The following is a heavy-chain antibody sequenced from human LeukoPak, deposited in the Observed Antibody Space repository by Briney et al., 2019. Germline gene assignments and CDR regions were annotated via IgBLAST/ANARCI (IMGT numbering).Heavy chain of an antibody. D-gene: IGHD7-27*01. Sequence: SETLSLTCTVSGGSISSSSYYWGWIRQPPGKGLEWLGSIVYSGTTYYNSSIKSRVTISVDTSKNQFTLKLSSVTAADTAVYYCARHLRRAPKLGIHYYYMDVWGKGTTVTISS. CDR1: GGSISSSSYY. V-gene: IGHV4-39*01. CDR3: ARHLRRAPKLGIHYYYMDV. J-gene: IGHJ6*03. CDR2: IVYSGTT.